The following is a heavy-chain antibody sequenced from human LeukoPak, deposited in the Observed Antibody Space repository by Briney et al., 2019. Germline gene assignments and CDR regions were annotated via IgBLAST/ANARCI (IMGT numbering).Heavy chain of an antibody. D-gene: IGHD5-12*01. CDR1: GGSISSYY. J-gene: IGHJ3*02. CDR3: ARDLVVGYGGYDDAFDI. Sequence: SETLSLTCTVSGGSISSYYWDWIRQPPGKGLEWIGYIYYSGSINYNPSLKSRVTISVDTSKNQLSLKLSSVTAADTAVYYCARDLVVGYGGYDDAFDIWGQGTMVTVSS. CDR2: IYYSGSI. V-gene: IGHV4-59*01.